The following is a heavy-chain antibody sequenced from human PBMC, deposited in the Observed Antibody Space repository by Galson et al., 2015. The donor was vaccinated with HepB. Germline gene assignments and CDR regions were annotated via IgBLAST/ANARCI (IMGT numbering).Heavy chain of an antibody. CDR3: ARVSGFDFWGGDYSQWHFDL. D-gene: IGHD3-3*01. CDR1: AYMFSNHA. Sequence: SVKVSCKASAYMFSNHAIAWVRQAPGQGLEWMGWINDYNGHTNYAQRFQDRVTMTTHTSTSTAYMELRGLTSDDTAVYYCARVSGFDFWGGDYSQWHFDLWGRGTLVTVSS. J-gene: IGHJ2*01. V-gene: IGHV1-18*01. CDR2: INDYNGHT.